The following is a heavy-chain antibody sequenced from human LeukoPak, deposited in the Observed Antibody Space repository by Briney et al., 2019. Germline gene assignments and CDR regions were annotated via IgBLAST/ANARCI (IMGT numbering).Heavy chain of an antibody. CDR3: ARYVWGSYPTFEDY. V-gene: IGHV4-59*01. CDR2: IYYSGST. Sequence: SQTLSLTCTVSGGSISSYYWNWIRQPPGKGLEWIGYIYYSGSTNYNTSLKSRLTISVDTSKNQFSLKLSSVTAADTAVYYCARYVWGSYPTFEDYWGQGTLVTVSS. D-gene: IGHD3-16*02. CDR1: GGSISSYY. J-gene: IGHJ4*02.